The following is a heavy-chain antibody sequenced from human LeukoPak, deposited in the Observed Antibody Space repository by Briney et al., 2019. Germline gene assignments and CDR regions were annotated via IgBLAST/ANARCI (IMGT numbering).Heavy chain of an antibody. D-gene: IGHD5-12*01. J-gene: IGHJ6*03. CDR2: INPSGGST. CDR3: ARTVANYYYYYMDV. Sequence: ASVKVSCKASGYTFTSYYMHWVRQAPGQGLEWMGIINPSGGSTSYAQKFQGRVTITTDESTSTAYMELSSLRSEDTAVYYCARTVANYYYYYMDVWGKGTTVTVSS. V-gene: IGHV1-46*01. CDR1: GYTFTSYY.